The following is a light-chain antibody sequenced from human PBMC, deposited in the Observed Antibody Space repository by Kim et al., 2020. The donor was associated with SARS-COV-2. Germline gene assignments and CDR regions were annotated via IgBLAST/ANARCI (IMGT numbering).Light chain of an antibody. CDR1: SGHTSFV. Sequence: SVPRTCNLTSGHTSFVIAWHQHQPGKGPRLLMKLNREGSQIKADGIPDRFSGSMSGAERYLSISSLQSEDEADYYCQTWGTGIRWFGGGTQLTVL. CDR2: LNREGSQ. J-gene: IGLJ3*02. CDR3: QTWGTGIRW. V-gene: IGLV4-69*02.